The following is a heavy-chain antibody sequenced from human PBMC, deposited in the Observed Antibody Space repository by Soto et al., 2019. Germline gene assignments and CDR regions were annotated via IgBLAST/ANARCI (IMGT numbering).Heavy chain of an antibody. J-gene: IGHJ5*02. CDR2: IYHVGST. D-gene: IGHD3-22*01. CDR3: ARVGPWVPYYYDSSPYTFENCFDP. Sequence: SETLSLTCAVSGYSISSGYYWGWLRQPPGKGLEWIGSIYHVGSTYYNPSLNSRVTLSIDMTNNHVSLILNSLTAADTAVYYCARVGPWVPYYYDSSPYTFENCFDPRGQGTLVRVSS. CDR1: GYSISSGYY. V-gene: IGHV4-38-2*01.